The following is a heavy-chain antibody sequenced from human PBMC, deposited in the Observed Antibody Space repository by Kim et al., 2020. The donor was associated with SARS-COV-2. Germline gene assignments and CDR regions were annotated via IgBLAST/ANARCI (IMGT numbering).Heavy chain of an antibody. Sequence: YYADSVKGRFTISRDNSKNTLYLQMNSLRAEDTAVYYCATVDPFGETYDYWGQGTLVTVSS. CDR3: ATVDPFGETYDY. V-gene: IGHV3-23*01. J-gene: IGHJ4*02. D-gene: IGHD3-10*01.